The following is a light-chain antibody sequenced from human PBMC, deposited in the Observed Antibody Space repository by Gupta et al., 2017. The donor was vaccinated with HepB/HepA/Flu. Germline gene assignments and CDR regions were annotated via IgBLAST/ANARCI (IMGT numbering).Light chain of an antibody. CDR2: GKN. CDR1: SLRSYY. Sequence: SSELTQDPAVSVALGQTVRITCQGDSLRSYYASWYQQKPGQAPVLVIYGKNHRPSGFPDRFSGSSSGNTASLTITGAQAEDEADYYCNSRDSRVVFGGGTKLTVL. V-gene: IGLV3-19*01. CDR3: NSRDSRVV. J-gene: IGLJ2*01.